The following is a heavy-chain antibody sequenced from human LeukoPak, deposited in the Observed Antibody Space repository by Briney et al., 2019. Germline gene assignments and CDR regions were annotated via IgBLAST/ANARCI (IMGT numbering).Heavy chain of an antibody. V-gene: IGHV4-61*01. CDR2: IYYSGST. J-gene: IGHJ4*02. D-gene: IGHD2/OR15-2a*01. CDR3: ARTPGGLSGYFDY. CDR1: GASISTTSYY. Sequence: SETLSLSCTVSGASISTTSYYWSWIRQPPGKGLEWIGYIYYSGSTNYNPSLKSRVTISVDTSKNQFSLKLSSVTAADTAVYYCARTPGGLSGYFDYWGQGTLVTVSS.